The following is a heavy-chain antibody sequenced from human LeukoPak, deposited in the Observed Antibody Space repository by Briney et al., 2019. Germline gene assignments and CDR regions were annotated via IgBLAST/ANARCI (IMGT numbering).Heavy chain of an antibody. CDR3: ARGRRLVVPAASWFDP. Sequence: GASVKVSCKASGYTFTGYYMHWVRQAPGQGLEWMGWINPNSGGTNYAQKFQGRVTMTRDTSINTAYMELSRLRSDDTAVYYCARGRRLVVPAASWFDPWGQGTLVTVSS. CDR2: INPNSGGT. D-gene: IGHD2-2*01. CDR1: GYTFTGYY. V-gene: IGHV1-2*02. J-gene: IGHJ5*02.